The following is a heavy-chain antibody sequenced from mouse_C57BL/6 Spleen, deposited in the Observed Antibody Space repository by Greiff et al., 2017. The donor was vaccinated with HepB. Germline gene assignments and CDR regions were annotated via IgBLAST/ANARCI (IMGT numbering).Heavy chain of an antibody. CDR3: ARWEGITTVEGFDY. CDR1: GYTFTSYW. Sequence: QVQLQQSGAELVKPGASVKLSCKASGYTFTSYWMHWVKQRPGRGLEWIGRIDPNSGGTKYNEKFKSKATLTVDKPSSTAYMQLSSLTSEDSAVYYCARWEGITTVEGFDYWGQGTTLTVSS. V-gene: IGHV1-72*01. J-gene: IGHJ2*01. D-gene: IGHD1-1*01. CDR2: IDPNSGGT.